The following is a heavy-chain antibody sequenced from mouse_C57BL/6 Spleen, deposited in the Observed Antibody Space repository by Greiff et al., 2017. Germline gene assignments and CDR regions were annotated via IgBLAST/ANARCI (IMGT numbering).Heavy chain of an antibody. CDR2: INPNNGGT. J-gene: IGHJ3*01. CDR3: ARKGNWAWFAY. D-gene: IGHD4-1*01. Sequence: EVQLVESGPELVKPGASVKIPCKASGYTFTDYNMDWVKQSHGKSLEWIGDINPNNGGTIYNQKFKGKATLTVDKSSSTAYMELRSLTSEDTAVYYCARKGNWAWFAYWGQGTLVTVSA. V-gene: IGHV1-18*01. CDR1: GYTFTDYN.